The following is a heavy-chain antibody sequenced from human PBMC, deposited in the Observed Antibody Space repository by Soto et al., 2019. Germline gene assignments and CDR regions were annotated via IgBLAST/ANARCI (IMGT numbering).Heavy chain of an antibody. D-gene: IGHD5-18*01. CDR3: ARDSSKYTYGSFYFDY. J-gene: IGHJ4*02. V-gene: IGHV3-48*02. CDR2: ISYSSATI. Sequence: GGSLRLSCAASGFTFSNYGINWVRQAPGRGLEWISFISYSSATIHYADSVRGRFTISRDNANNSLYLEMSSLRDEDTAVYFCARDSSKYTYGSFYFDYWGQGTLVTVSS. CDR1: GFTFSNYG.